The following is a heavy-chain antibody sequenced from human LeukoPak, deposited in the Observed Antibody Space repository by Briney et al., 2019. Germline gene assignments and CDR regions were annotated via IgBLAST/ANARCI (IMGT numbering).Heavy chain of an antibody. J-gene: IGHJ4*02. CDR3: AKDWGYTTMVSYYFDY. V-gene: IGHV3-33*06. Sequence: GRSLRLSCAASGFTFSGYGMHWVRQAPDKGLEWVAVIWYDGNNKYYAGSVKGRFTISRDNSKNTLYLQMNSLRAEDTAVYYCAKDWGYTTMVSYYFDYWGQGALVTVSS. CDR1: GFTFSGYG. CDR2: IWYDGNNK. D-gene: IGHD5-18*01.